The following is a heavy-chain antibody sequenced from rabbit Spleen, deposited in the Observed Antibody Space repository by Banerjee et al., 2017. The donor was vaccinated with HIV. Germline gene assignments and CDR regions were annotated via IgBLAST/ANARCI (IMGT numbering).Heavy chain of an antibody. CDR1: GFSFSTSYY. Sequence: QSLEESGGDLVKPGASLTLTCTASGFSFSTSYYMCWVRQAPGKGLEWIACIYIGSSGITYYASWAKGRFTISKTSSTTVTLQVTSLTTADTATYFCARNFDLWGPGTLVTVS. J-gene: IGHJ4*01. V-gene: IGHV1S40*01. CDR2: IYIGSSGIT. CDR3: ARNFDL.